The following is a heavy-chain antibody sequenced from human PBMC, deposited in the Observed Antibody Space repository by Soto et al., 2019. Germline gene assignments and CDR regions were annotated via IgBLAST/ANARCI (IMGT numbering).Heavy chain of an antibody. Sequence: VGPHRDSWSAAGGTSVDYGGSRILKKQGRGLEWVSAVSGSGRNTYYADSVKGRFTISRDNSENTLYLQMNSLRAEDTAVYYCANEKTSTSVTRRGAFDIWGQGTIDTGSS. CDR1: GGTSVDYG. CDR2: VSGSGRNT. D-gene: IGHD4-17*01. V-gene: IGHV3-23*01. CDR3: ANEKTSTSVTRRGAFDI. J-gene: IGHJ3*02.